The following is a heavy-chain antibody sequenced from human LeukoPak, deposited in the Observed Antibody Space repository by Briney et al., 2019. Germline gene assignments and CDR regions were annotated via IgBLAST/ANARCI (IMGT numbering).Heavy chain of an antibody. CDR3: ARVGGSGSYPNAFDI. D-gene: IGHD3-10*01. Sequence: ASVKVSCKASGYTFTSYGISWARQAPGQGLEWMGWISAYNGNTNYAQKLQGRVTMTTDTSTSTAYMELRSLRSDDTAVYYCARVGGSGSYPNAFDIWGQGTMVTVSS. J-gene: IGHJ3*02. V-gene: IGHV1-18*01. CDR2: ISAYNGNT. CDR1: GYTFTSYG.